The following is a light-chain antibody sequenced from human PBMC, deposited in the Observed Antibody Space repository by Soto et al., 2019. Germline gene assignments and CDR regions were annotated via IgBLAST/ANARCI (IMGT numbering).Light chain of an antibody. V-gene: IGKV3D-20*02. CDR1: ESVASSY. J-gene: IGKJ1*01. CDR3: QQRSSWPET. CDR2: RAS. Sequence: EIVLTQSPATLSLSPGERATLSCRASESVASSYLAWYQQKPGQTPRLLIYRASSRATGIPGRYSGRGSGTDFTLTISRLEPEDFAVYYCQQRSSWPETFGQGTKVEIK.